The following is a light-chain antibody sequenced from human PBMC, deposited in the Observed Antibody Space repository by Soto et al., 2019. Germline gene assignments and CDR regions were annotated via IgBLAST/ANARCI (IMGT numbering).Light chain of an antibody. CDR3: SSYAGSNIYV. J-gene: IGLJ1*01. CDR1: SSDVGGYNY. CDR2: EVS. V-gene: IGLV2-8*01. Sequence: QSVLTQPPSASGSPGQSVTISCTGTSSDVGGYNYVSWYQQHPGKAPKLMIYEVSKRPSGVPDRFSGSKSGNTASLTVSGPQAEDEADYYCSSYAGSNIYVFGTGTKLTVL.